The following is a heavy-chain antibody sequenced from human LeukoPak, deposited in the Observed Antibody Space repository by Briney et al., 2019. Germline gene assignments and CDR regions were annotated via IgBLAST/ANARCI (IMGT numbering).Heavy chain of an antibody. CDR3: ARKGPYDAIDI. V-gene: IGHV3-48*03. CDR2: ISSSGSTI. CDR1: GFTFSSYE. J-gene: IGHJ3*02. Sequence: PGGSLRLSCAASGFTFSSYEMNWVRQAPGKGLEWVSYISSSGSTIYYADSVKGRFTISRDNAKNSLYLQMNSLRAEDTAAYYCARKGPYDAIDIWGQGTMVTVSS.